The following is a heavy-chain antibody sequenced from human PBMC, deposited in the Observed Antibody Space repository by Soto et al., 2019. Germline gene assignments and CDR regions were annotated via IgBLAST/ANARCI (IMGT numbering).Heavy chain of an antibody. CDR2: ISSGNTYI. D-gene: IGHD2-2*01. CDR1: GFTFSSYS. V-gene: IGHV3-21*01. CDR3: VRHPQHEATPFDF. Sequence: GGSLRLSCAVSGFTFSSYSINWVRQAPGKGLEWVSSISSGNTYIYYADSVKGRFTISRDNAKNSLYLQMNSLRAEDTAVYYCVRHPQHEATPFDFLGQAILVSVSS. J-gene: IGHJ4*02.